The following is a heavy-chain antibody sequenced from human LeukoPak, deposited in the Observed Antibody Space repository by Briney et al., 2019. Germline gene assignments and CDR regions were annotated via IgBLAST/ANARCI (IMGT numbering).Heavy chain of an antibody. CDR2: IKPSGGST. CDR1: GYTFTSYY. CDR3: ARDPLGMNDAFDI. Sequence: ASVKVSCKASGYTFTSYYMHWVRQAPGQGLEWMGIIKPSGGSTSYAQKFQGRVTMTRDTSTSTVYMELSSLRSEDTAVYYCARDPLGMNDAFDIWGQGTMVTVSS. J-gene: IGHJ3*02. D-gene: IGHD1-26*01. V-gene: IGHV1-46*01.